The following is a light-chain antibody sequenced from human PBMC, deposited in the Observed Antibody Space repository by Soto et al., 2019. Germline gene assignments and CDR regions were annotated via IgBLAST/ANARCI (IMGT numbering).Light chain of an antibody. V-gene: IGKV3-20*01. CDR3: QQCGNSPWA. CDR2: AAS. Sequence: VLTQSPGTPSLSPGERATLSCRASQSVSSSSLAWYQQKPGQAPRLLIYAASSRATGIPDRFSGSGSGTDFTLTINRVEPEDFAVYYCQQCGNSPWAFGQGTTVEIK. J-gene: IGKJ1*01. CDR1: QSVSSSS.